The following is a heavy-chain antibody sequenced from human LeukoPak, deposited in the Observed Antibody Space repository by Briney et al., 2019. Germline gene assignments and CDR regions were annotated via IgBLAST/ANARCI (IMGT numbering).Heavy chain of an antibody. CDR2: IIPIFGTA. J-gene: IGHJ1*01. V-gene: IGHV1-69*05. CDR3: AREALLYYDSSGYYLGWFQH. CDR1: GGTFSSYA. Sequence: ASVKGSCKASGGTFSSYAISWVRQAPGQGLEWMGRIIPIFGTANYAQKFQGGVTIATDESTSAAYMELSSLRSEDTAVYYCAREALLYYDSSGYYLGWFQHWGQGTLVTVSS. D-gene: IGHD3-22*01.